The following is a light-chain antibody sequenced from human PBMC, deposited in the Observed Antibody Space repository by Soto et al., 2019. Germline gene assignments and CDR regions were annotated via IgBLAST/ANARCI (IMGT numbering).Light chain of an antibody. CDR1: SSDVGGYNY. CDR3: SSFAGNNNLV. Sequence: QSALTQPPSASGSPGQSVTISCTGTSSDVGGYNYVSWYQQHPGKAPKLMISEVSKRPSGVPDRFSGYQSGNTASLTVSGVQAEDEADYYCSSFAGNNNLVXXGGTKLTV. J-gene: IGLJ2*01. CDR2: EVS. V-gene: IGLV2-8*01.